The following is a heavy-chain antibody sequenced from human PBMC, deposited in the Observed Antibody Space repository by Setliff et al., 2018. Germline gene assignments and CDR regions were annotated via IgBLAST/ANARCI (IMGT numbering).Heavy chain of an antibody. D-gene: IGHD1-26*01. V-gene: IGHV1-2*02. J-gene: IGHJ4*02. Sequence: ASVKVSCKSSGNSFTVFYLHWVRQAPGQGLEWMGWISPHSGDTHYAQKFQSRVRMTRDTSTYAAYLELSYLTSDDTAMYYCARSGSFGMRYWFDYWGQGALVTVSS. CDR3: ARSGSFGMRYWFDY. CDR2: ISPHSGDT. CDR1: GNSFTVFY.